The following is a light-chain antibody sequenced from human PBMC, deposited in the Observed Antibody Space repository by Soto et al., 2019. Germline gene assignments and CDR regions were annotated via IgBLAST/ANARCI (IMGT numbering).Light chain of an antibody. Sequence: AIQLTQSPSSLSASVGDRVTITCRASQGISSALAWYQQKPGKAPKLLIYDASSLESGIPSRFSGSGSGTDFTLTISSLQPEDFATYYCQQFNSYPITFGQGTRLEIK. CDR1: QGISSA. V-gene: IGKV1-13*02. CDR3: QQFNSYPIT. CDR2: DAS. J-gene: IGKJ5*01.